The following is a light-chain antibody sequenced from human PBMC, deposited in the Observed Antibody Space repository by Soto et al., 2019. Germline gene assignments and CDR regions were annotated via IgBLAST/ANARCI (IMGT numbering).Light chain of an antibody. CDR3: QQYNNWPPLT. CDR1: QSISSS. Sequence: IVVTQSPATLSVSPGERATLSCRAIQSISSSIAWYQQRPGQAPRLLTYGASTRATGIPARFSGSGYGTDFTLTISSLQSEDFAVYSCQQYNNWPPLTFGGGTKVDIK. CDR2: GAS. V-gene: IGKV3-15*01. J-gene: IGKJ4*01.